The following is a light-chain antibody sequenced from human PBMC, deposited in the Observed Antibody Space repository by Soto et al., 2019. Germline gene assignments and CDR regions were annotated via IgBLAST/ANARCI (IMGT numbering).Light chain of an antibody. J-gene: IGKJ4*01. V-gene: IGKV3-15*01. CDR3: QQYHDWPLT. Sequence: EIVMTQSPATLSVSPGETPTLSSRASRSVRSNLAWYQQKPGQAPRLLIYGASTGATGIPARFSGSGSGTEFTLTISSLQSEDFAVYYCQQYHDWPLTFGGGTKVDIK. CDR2: GAS. CDR1: RSVRSN.